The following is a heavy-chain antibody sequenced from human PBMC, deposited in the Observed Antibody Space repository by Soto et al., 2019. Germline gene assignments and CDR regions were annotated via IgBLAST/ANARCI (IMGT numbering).Heavy chain of an antibody. CDR3: AKSGDRYSYDSSGYPTAPFDY. CDR2: ISYDGSNK. D-gene: IGHD3-22*01. J-gene: IGHJ4*02. V-gene: IGHV3-30*18. CDR1: GFTFSIYG. Sequence: HPGGSLRLSCAASGFTFSIYGMHWFCQAPAKGLEWVAVISYDGSNKNYADSVKGRFTISRDNSKNTRYLQMSSLRAEDTAVYYCAKSGDRYSYDSSGYPTAPFDYWGQGTQVTVSS.